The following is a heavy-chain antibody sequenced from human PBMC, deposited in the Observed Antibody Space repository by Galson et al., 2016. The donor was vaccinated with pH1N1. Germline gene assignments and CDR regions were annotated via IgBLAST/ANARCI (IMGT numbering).Heavy chain of an antibody. V-gene: IGHV4-31*03. D-gene: IGHD5-18*01. Sequence: TLSLTCSVSGGSISVGDYYWSWIRQHPGKGLEWIGYIYHSGSTHYNPSLESRVTISVDTSKNEFSLKLTSVTAADTAVYFCARSGSRYGSDAFDMWGQGTTVTVSS. J-gene: IGHJ3*02. CDR1: GGSISVGDYY. CDR2: IYHSGST. CDR3: ARSGSRYGSDAFDM.